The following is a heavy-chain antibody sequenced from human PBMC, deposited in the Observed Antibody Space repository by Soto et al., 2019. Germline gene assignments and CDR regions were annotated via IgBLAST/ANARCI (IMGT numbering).Heavy chain of an antibody. V-gene: IGHV1-69*06. Sequence: QVQLVQSGAEVRKPGSSVKVSCKASGGTFTTYDISWVRQAPGQGLEWMGGIIPLFDATKYAQTFQGRVTITADKCTGAAYIELSSLRSEDTAMYYCVRDRSSSGYNGTFYFDSWGQGTLVTVS. D-gene: IGHD6-25*01. CDR2: IIPLFDAT. CDR3: VRDRSSSGYNGTFYFDS. CDR1: GGTFTTYD. J-gene: IGHJ4*02.